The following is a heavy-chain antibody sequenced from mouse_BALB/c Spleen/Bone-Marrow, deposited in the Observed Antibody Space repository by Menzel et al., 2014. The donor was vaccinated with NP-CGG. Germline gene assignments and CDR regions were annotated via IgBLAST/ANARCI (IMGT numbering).Heavy chain of an antibody. D-gene: IGHD2-14*01. CDR1: GFNIKDTY. V-gene: IGHV14-3*02. J-gene: IGHJ1*01. Sequence: VQLQQSGAELVKPGASVKLSCTAAGFNIKDTYLHWVKQRPEQGLDWIGRIDPAIFTKYDPKFQGKATITADTSSNTAYLHLSSLTSEDTAVYYCASYRYGWYFDVWGAGTTVTVSS. CDR2: IDPAIFT. CDR3: ASYRYGWYFDV.